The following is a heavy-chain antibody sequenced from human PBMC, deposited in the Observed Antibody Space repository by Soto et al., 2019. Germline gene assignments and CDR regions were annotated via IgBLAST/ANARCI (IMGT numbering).Heavy chain of an antibody. Sequence: SETLSLTCAVYGGSFSGYYWSWIRQPPGKGLEWIGEINHSGSTNYNPSLKSRVTISVDTSKNQFSLKLSSVTAADTAVYYCAREAGYSSGWYRPNYFDYWGQGTLVTVSS. J-gene: IGHJ4*02. V-gene: IGHV4-34*01. CDR1: GGSFSGYY. CDR3: AREAGYSSGWYRPNYFDY. CDR2: INHSGST. D-gene: IGHD6-19*01.